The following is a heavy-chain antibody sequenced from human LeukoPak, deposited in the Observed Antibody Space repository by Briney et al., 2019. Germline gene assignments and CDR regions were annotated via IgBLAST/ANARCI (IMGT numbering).Heavy chain of an antibody. V-gene: IGHV1-8*01. CDR1: GYTFTSYD. D-gene: IGHD2-15*01. CDR2: MNPNSGNT. CDR3: ARRKRGRYCSGGSCYAPSDY. J-gene: IGHJ4*02. Sequence: ASVKVSCKASGYTFTSYDINWVRQATGQGLEWMGWMNPNSGNTGYAQKFQGRGTMTRNTSISTAYMELSSLRSEDTAVYYCARRKRGRYCSGGSCYAPSDYWGQGTLVTVSS.